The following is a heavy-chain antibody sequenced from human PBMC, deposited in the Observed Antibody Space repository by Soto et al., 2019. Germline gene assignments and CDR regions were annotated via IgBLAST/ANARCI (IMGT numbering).Heavy chain of an antibody. V-gene: IGHV3-23*01. CDR3: AKDIEPYYYDSSGYYLVDY. CDR1: GFTFSSYA. J-gene: IGHJ4*02. CDR2: ISGSGGST. D-gene: IGHD3-22*01. Sequence: LRLSCAASGFTFSSYAMSWVRQAPGKGLEWVSAISGSGGSTYYADSVKGRFTISRDNSKNTLYLQMNSLRAEDTAVYYCAKDIEPYYYDSSGYYLVDYWGQGTLVTVSS.